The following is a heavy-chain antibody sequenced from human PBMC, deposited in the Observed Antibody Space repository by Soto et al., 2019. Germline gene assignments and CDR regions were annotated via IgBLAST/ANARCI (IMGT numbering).Heavy chain of an antibody. Sequence: QVQLVESGGGVVQPGRSLRLSCAASGFTFSSYGMHWFRQAPGKVLEGVAVISYDGSNKYYADSVKGRFTISRDNSKNTLYLQMNSLRAEDTAVYYCAKDLGVDSSGWYYFDYWGQGTLVTVSS. CDR2: ISYDGSNK. V-gene: IGHV3-30*18. J-gene: IGHJ4*02. CDR1: GFTFSSYG. CDR3: AKDLGVDSSGWYYFDY. D-gene: IGHD6-19*01.